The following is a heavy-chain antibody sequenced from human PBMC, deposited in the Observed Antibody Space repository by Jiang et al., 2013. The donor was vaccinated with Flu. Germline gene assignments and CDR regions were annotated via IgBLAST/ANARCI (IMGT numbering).Heavy chain of an antibody. V-gene: IGHV4-30-4*01. J-gene: IGHJ6*02. D-gene: IGHD3-3*01. Sequence: GSGLVKPSQTLSLTCTVSGGSISSGDYYWSWIRQPPGKGLEWIGYIYYSGSTYYNPSLKSRVTISVDTSKNQFSLKLSSVTAADTAVYYCARGDYYDFWSGYYSPPMGGYYYYGMDVWDQGTTVTVSS. CDR2: IYYSGST. CDR1: GGSISSGDYY. CDR3: ARGDYYDFWSGYYSPPMGGYYYYGMDV.